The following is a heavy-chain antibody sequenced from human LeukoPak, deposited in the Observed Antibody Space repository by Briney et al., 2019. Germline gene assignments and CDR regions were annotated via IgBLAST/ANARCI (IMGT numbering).Heavy chain of an antibody. J-gene: IGHJ4*02. D-gene: IGHD2-15*01. V-gene: IGHV1-69*06. CDR2: IIPIYGTA. CDR1: GGSFNNYA. Sequence: SVKVSCKATGGSFNNYAISWLRQAPEQGLEWMGGIIPIYGTANYAQRFQARVTITADRSTSTAYMELSSLRFEDTAMYYCARAFFSFDVNFHFDYWGQGTLVTVSS. CDR3: ARAFFSFDVNFHFDY.